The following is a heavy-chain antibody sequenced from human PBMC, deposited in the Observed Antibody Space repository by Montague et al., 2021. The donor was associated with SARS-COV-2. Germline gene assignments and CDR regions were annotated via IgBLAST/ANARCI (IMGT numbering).Heavy chain of an antibody. V-gene: IGHV4-39*01. CDR2: ISYSGST. Sequence: SETLSLTCTVSGGSISSTSYYWGWIRQPPGKGLEWIVGISYSGSTYYKSSLKGRVTISVDTSKNQFSLRLSSVTAADTAVYYCARHITVSGNAFDIWGQGTMVTVSS. CDR3: ARHITVSGNAFDI. CDR1: GGSISSTSYY. J-gene: IGHJ3*02. D-gene: IGHD3-10*01.